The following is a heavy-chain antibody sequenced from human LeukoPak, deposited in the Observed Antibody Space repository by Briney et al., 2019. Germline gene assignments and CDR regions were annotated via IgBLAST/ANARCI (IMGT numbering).Heavy chain of an antibody. Sequence: PSETLSLTCTVSGGSISSSSYYWGWLRQPPGRGLEWIGYIYYSGSTYYNPSLKSRVTISADTSKNQFSLKLSSVTAADTAVYYCARERQLPLYYFDYWGQGTLVTVST. D-gene: IGHD1-1*01. CDR2: IYYSGST. CDR1: GGSISSSSYY. V-gene: IGHV4-30-4*08. J-gene: IGHJ4*02. CDR3: ARERQLPLYYFDY.